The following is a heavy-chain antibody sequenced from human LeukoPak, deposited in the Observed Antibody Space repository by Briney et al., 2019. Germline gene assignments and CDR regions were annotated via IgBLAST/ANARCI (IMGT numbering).Heavy chain of an antibody. D-gene: IGHD2-2*01. Sequence: SETLSLTCPVYGGSLSGYYWSWIRQPPGKGLEWIGEINHSGSTNYNPSLKSRVTISVDTSKNQFSLKLSSVTAADTAVYYCAAQFHGYCSSTSCADDAFDIWGQGTMVTVSS. CDR1: GGSLSGYY. V-gene: IGHV4-34*01. J-gene: IGHJ3*02. CDR2: INHSGST. CDR3: AAQFHGYCSSTSCADDAFDI.